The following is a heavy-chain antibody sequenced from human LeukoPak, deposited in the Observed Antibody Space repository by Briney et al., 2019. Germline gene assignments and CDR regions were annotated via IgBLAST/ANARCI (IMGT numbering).Heavy chain of an antibody. J-gene: IGHJ5*02. CDR3: ERGNYDFWSGYYTRFDP. V-gene: IGHV4-34*01. CDR2: INHSGST. D-gene: IGHD3-3*01. Sequence: SETLSLTCAVYGGSFSGYYWSWIRQPPGKGLEWIGEINHSGSTNYNPSLKSRVTISVDTSKNQFSLKLSSVTAADTAVYYCERGNYDFWSGYYTRFDPWGQGTLVTVSS. CDR1: GGSFSGYY.